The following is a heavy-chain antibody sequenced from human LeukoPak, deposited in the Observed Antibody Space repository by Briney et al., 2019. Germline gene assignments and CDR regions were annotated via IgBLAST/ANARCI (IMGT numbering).Heavy chain of an antibody. V-gene: IGHV1-3*01. Sequence: ASVKVSCKASGYTFTSYAMHWVRQAPGQRLEWMGWINAGNGNTKYSQKFQGRVTITRDTSASTAYMELSSLRSEDTAVYYCATEAGYYDSSGYYDYWGQGTLVTVSS. J-gene: IGHJ4*02. CDR1: GYTFTSYA. CDR3: ATEAGYYDSSGYYDY. CDR2: INAGNGNT. D-gene: IGHD3-22*01.